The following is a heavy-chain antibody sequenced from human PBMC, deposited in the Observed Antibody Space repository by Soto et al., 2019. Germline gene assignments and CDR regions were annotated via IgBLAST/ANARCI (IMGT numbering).Heavy chain of an antibody. CDR3: AKDNCISTSCYRLYNWFDP. CDR2: ISYDGSNK. J-gene: IGHJ5*02. V-gene: IGHV3-30*18. CDR1: RFTFSSYG. Sequence: QVQLVESGGGVVQPGRSLRLSCAASRFTFSSYGMHWVRQAPGKGLEWVAVISYDGSNKYYADSVKGRFTISRDNSKNPLYLQMNSLRAEDTAVYYCAKDNCISTSCYRLYNWFDPWGQGTLVTVSS. D-gene: IGHD2-2*01.